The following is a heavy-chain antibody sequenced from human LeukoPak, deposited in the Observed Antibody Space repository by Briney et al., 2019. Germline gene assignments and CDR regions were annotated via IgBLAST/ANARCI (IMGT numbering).Heavy chain of an antibody. CDR3: AGGSDSPYDYVNKDY. Sequence: TSETLSLTCAVYGGSSSGYYWSWIRQPPGKGLEWIGEINHSGSTNYNPSLKSRVTISVDTSKNQFSLKLSSVTAADTAVYYCAGGSDSPYDYVNKDYWGQGTLVTVSS. D-gene: IGHD3-16*01. CDR1: GGSSSGYY. CDR2: INHSGST. J-gene: IGHJ4*02. V-gene: IGHV4-34*01.